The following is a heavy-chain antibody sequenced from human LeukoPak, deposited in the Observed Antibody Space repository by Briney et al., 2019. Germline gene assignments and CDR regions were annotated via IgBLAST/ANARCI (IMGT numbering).Heavy chain of an antibody. V-gene: IGHV3-30*02. J-gene: IGHJ4*02. Sequence: TGGSLRLSCAASGFTFSSYAMHWVRQAPGKGLEWVAFIRYDGSNKYYADSVKGRFTISRDNSKNTLYLQMNSLRAEDTAVYYCAKDLVDDFWSGYYGGSDYWGQGTLVTVSS. CDR3: AKDLVDDFWSGYYGGSDY. CDR1: GFTFSSYA. D-gene: IGHD3-3*01. CDR2: IRYDGSNK.